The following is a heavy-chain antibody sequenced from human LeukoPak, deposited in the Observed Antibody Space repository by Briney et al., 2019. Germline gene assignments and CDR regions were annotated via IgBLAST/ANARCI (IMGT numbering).Heavy chain of an antibody. CDR1: GYTFTGYY. V-gene: IGHV1-2*02. CDR2: INPNSGGT. J-gene: IGHJ6*03. D-gene: IGHD3-10*01. CDR3: ARDLGELSSYYYYYYMDV. Sequence: ASVKVSCKASGYTFTGYYMHWVRRAPGQGLEWMGWINPNSGGTNYAQKFQGRVTMTRDTSISTAYMELSRLRSDDTAVYYCARDLGELSSYYYYYYMDVWGKGTTVTVSS.